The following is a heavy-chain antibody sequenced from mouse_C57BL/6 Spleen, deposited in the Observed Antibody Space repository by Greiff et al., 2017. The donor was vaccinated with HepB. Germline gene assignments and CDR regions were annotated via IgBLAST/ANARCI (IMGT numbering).Heavy chain of an antibody. CDR2: IYPGDGDT. V-gene: IGHV1-82*01. D-gene: IGHD1-1*01. CDR1: GYAFSSSW. Sequence: QVQLQQSGPELVTPGASVKISCKASGYAFSSSWMNWVKQRPGKGLEWIGRIYPGDGDTNYTGKFKGKATLTADKSSSTAYMQLSSLTSEDSAVYFCARTGNGSSYGNYFDYWGQGTTLTVAS. CDR3: ARTGNGSSYGNYFDY. J-gene: IGHJ2*01.